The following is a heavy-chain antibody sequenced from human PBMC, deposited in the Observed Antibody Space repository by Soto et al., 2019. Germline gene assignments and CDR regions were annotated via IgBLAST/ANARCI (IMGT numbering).Heavy chain of an antibody. V-gene: IGHV1-18*01. D-gene: IGHD2-2*01. J-gene: IGHJ6*04. CDR3: ARGKFWDALVQAAYNYYYYYGRDF. CDR1: GYTITSYG. CDR2: ISPYNGNT. Sequence: ASVEVSCTASGYTITSYGISWVRQATGQGLEWMGWISPYNGNTKYAQKLQGRVTMTTDTSTSTAYMELRSLRSDDTAGYYCARGKFWDALVQAAYNYYYYYGRDFWGKGPPVPVSP.